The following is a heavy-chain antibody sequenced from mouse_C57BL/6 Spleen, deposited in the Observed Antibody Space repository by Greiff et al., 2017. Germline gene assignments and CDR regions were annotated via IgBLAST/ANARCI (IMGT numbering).Heavy chain of an antibody. D-gene: IGHD1-1*01. CDR3: AREGAITTVGEDYAMDD. J-gene: IGHJ4*01. V-gene: IGHV1-7*01. Sequence: QVQLKESGAELAKPGASVKLSCKASGYTFTSYWMHWVKQRPGQGLEWIGYINPSSGYTKYNQKFKDKATLTADKSSSTAYMQLSSLTYEDSAVYYCAREGAITTVGEDYAMDDWGQGTSVTVSS. CDR1: GYTFTSYW. CDR2: INPSSGYT.